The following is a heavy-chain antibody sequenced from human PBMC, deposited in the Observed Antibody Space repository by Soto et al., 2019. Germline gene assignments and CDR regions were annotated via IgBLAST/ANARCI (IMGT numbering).Heavy chain of an antibody. J-gene: IGHJ6*02. D-gene: IGHD4-17*01. CDR2: INPSGGGT. V-gene: IGHV1-46*01. CDR3: ARGPKLTDFGDRGSYGMDV. Sequence: QVHLVQSGAEVKKPGASVTFPCKASGYTFSNYYMHWVRQAPGQGLEWVGIINPSGGGTTYAQNFQSRVTMTRDTSTSTVYMELNSLRSEDTAVYYCARGPKLTDFGDRGSYGMDVWGHGTTVTVSS. CDR1: GYTFSNYY.